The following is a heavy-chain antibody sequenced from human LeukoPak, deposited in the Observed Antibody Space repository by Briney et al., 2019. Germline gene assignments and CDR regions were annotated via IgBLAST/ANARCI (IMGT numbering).Heavy chain of an antibody. Sequence: GGSLRLSCAASGFTFSSYSMNWVRQAPGKGLEWVSYISSSSSTIYYADSVKGRFTISRDNAKNSLYLQMNSLRAEDTAVYYCARGILRRFSDIWGQGTMVTVSS. CDR3: ARGILRRFSDI. CDR2: ISSSSSTI. J-gene: IGHJ3*02. CDR1: GFTFSSYS. V-gene: IGHV3-48*01.